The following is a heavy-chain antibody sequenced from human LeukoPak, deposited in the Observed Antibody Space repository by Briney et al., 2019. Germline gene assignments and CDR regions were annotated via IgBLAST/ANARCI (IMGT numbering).Heavy chain of an antibody. CDR1: GFTVSTNY. V-gene: IGHV3-53*01. CDR2: IYSGGSS. D-gene: IGHD3-16*01. Sequence: GGSLRLSCAASGFTVSTNYMNWVRQAPGKGLEWVSVIYSGGSSYYADSVKGRFTISRDNSKNTLYLQMNNLRAEDTAVYYCARDTSVPDAFDIWGQGTMVTVSS. CDR3: ARDTSVPDAFDI. J-gene: IGHJ3*02.